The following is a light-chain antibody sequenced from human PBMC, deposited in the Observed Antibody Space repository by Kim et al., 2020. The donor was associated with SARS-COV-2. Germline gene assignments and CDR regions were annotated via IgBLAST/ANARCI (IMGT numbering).Light chain of an antibody. CDR2: GAS. V-gene: IGKV3-20*01. Sequence: EFVLTQSPGTLSLSPGERATLSCRASQSVNSNYVAWYQQKPGQAPRLLIYGASNRATGIPDRFSGSGSGTDFTLTIRRLEPEDFAVYYCQQYSTSPHTFGQGTKVDIK. CDR1: QSVNSNY. J-gene: IGKJ1*01. CDR3: QQYSTSPHT.